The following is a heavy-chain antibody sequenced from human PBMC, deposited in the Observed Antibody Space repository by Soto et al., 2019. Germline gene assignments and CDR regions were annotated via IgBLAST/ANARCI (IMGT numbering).Heavy chain of an antibody. CDR3: ARASRLRYFDWLFDSNWFDP. CDR2: INPSGGST. J-gene: IGHJ5*02. Sequence: SFNFSFNSSLYTFTSYYMHWVRQAPGQGLEWMGIINPSGGSTSYAQKFQGRVTMTRDTSTSTVYMELSSLRSEDTAVYYCARASRLRYFDWLFDSNWFDPLGQGTLVTVSS. V-gene: IGHV1-46*01. CDR1: LYTFTSYY. D-gene: IGHD3-9*01.